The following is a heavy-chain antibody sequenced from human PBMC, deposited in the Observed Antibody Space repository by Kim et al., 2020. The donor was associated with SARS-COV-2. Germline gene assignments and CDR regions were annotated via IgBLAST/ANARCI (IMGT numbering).Heavy chain of an antibody. Sequence: SVKVSCKASGGTFSSYAISWVRQAPGQGLEWMGRIIPILGIANYAQKFQGRVTITADKSTSTAYMELSSLRSEDTAVYYCARPIREIAADIYGMDVWGQGTTVTVSS. CDR3: ARPIREIAADIYGMDV. CDR1: GGTFSSYA. J-gene: IGHJ6*02. CDR2: IIPILGIA. D-gene: IGHD6-13*01. V-gene: IGHV1-69*04.